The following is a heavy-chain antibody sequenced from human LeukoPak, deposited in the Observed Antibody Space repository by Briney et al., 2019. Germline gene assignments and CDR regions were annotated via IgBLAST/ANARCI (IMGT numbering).Heavy chain of an antibody. CDR2: INHSGST. CDR3: ATRGIIAALSY. CDR1: GGSISSSSYY. J-gene: IGHJ4*02. D-gene: IGHD6-6*01. Sequence: PSETLSLTCTVSGGSISSSSYYWGWIRQPPGKGLEWIGEINHSGSTNYNPSLKSRVTISVDTSKNQFSLKLSSVTAADTAVYYCATRGIIAALSYWGQGTLVTVSS. V-gene: IGHV4-39*07.